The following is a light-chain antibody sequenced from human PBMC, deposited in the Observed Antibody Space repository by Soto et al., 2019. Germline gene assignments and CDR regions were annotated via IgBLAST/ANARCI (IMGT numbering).Light chain of an antibody. CDR2: GAS. Sequence: EIVMTRSPATLCVSPGERATLSCRASQSVSSNLAWYQHKPGQAPRLLIYGASTRATGIPARFSGSGSGTEFTLTTSSLQSEDFVVYYCQQYNNWPTWTFGQGTKVDIK. CDR3: QQYNNWPTWT. CDR1: QSVSSN. J-gene: IGKJ1*01. V-gene: IGKV3-15*01.